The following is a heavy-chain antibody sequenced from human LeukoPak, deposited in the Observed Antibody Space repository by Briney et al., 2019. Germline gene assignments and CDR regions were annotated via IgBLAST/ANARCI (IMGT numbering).Heavy chain of an antibody. CDR2: MYESESA. D-gene: IGHD7-27*01. V-gene: IGHV4-59*01. CDR1: TRSMSHYY. J-gene: IGHJ4*02. CDR3: ARVEVNWGSQTFDY. Sequence: PSETLSLTCSVSTRSMSHYYWTWIPQPPGERLVWLGYMYESESANYSPSLKSPLTMSVDTSKKQFSMKLNSVTAADTAIYYCARVEVNWGSQTFDYWGQRTLVTVSS.